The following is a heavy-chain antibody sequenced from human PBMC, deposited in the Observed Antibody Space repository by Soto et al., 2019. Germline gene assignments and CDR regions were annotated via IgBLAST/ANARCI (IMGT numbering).Heavy chain of an antibody. D-gene: IGHD3-10*01. V-gene: IGHV1-3*01. CDR3: ARSRITMVRGVIIGDGFDD. J-gene: IGHJ4*02. CDR1: GYTFTSYA. CDR2: INAGNGNT. Sequence: ASVKVSCKASGYTFTSYAMHWVRQAPGQRLEWMGWINAGNGNTKYSQKFQGRVTITRDTSASTAYMELSSLRSEDTAVYYCARSRITMVRGVIIGDGFDDWGQGTLVTVSS.